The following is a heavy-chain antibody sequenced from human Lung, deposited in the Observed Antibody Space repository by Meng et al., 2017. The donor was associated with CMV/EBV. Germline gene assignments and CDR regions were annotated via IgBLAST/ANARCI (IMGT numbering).Heavy chain of an antibody. Sequence: GSXRLSCAASGFTFSSHWMTWVRQAPGKGLEWVANINQDGSQKNCVDSVKGRFTISRDNAKNSLFLQMNSLRAEDTAVYYCARVAAAGRGMDVWGQGTTVTVSS. CDR3: ARVAAAGRGMDV. V-gene: IGHV3-7*04. CDR1: GFTFSSHW. D-gene: IGHD6-13*01. CDR2: INQDGSQK. J-gene: IGHJ6*02.